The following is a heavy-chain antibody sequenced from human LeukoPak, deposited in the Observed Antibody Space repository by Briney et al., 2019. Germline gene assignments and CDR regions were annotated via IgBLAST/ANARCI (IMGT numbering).Heavy chain of an antibody. J-gene: IGHJ4*02. CDR3: ARDLSSGYYYEAPNFDY. D-gene: IGHD3-22*01. Sequence: ASVKVSCTASGYTFTTYGISWVRQAPGQGLEWMGWISTYNVNTNYAQKFQGRVTMTIDTSTGTAYMELRSLRSDDTAAYYCARDLSSGYYYEAPNFDYWGQGTLVTVSS. CDR1: GYTFTTYG. CDR2: ISTYNVNT. V-gene: IGHV1-18*01.